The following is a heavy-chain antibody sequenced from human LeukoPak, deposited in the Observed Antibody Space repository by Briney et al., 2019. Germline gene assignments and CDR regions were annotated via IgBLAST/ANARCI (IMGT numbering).Heavy chain of an antibody. J-gene: IGHJ6*02. CDR1: GGSISSYY. V-gene: IGHV4-59*08. CDR3: ARHIARGSGSYYKGYYYYDMDV. D-gene: IGHD3-10*01. Sequence: SETLSLTCTVSGGSISSYYWSWIRQPPGKGLEWIGYIYYSGSTNYNPSLKSRVTISVDTSKNQFSLKLSSVTAADTAVYYCARHIARGSGSYYKGYYYYDMDVWGQGTTVTVSS. CDR2: IYYSGST.